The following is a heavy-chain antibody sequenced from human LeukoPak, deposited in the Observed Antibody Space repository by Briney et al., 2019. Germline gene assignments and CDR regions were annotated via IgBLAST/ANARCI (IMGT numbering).Heavy chain of an antibody. J-gene: IGHJ4*02. CDR3: AKRHYYDSGGYSFDY. D-gene: IGHD3-22*01. CDR2: IRYDGSNK. V-gene: IGHV3-30*02. Sequence: GGSLRLSCAASGFTFSTYGMHWVRQAPGKGLEWVAFIRYDGSNKYYADSVKGRFTISRDNSENTLYLQMNSLRTEDTSVYYCAKRHYYDSGGYSFDYWGQGTLVTVSS. CDR1: GFTFSTYG.